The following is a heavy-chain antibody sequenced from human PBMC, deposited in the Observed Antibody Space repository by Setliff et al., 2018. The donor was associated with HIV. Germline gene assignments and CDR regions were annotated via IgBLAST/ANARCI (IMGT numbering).Heavy chain of an antibody. V-gene: IGHV1-69*06. CDR1: GGTFSTYT. J-gene: IGHJ4*02. CDR2: IIPIFGTA. Sequence: GASVKVSCKASGGTFSTYTISWVRQAPGQGLEWMGGIIPIFGTANYAQKFQGRVTITADKSTSTAYMELSSLGSEDTAVYYCAKDRNRYGSGWYVYWGQGTLVTVSS. D-gene: IGHD6-19*01. CDR3: AKDRNRYGSGWYVY.